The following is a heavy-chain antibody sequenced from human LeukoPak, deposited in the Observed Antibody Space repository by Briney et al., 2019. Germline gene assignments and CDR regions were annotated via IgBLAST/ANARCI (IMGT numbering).Heavy chain of an antibody. CDR1: GFTFSSYS. J-gene: IGHJ4*02. V-gene: IGHV3-21*01. Sequence: GGSLRLSCAASGFTFSSYSMNWVRQAPGKGLEWVSSISSSSSYIYYADSVKGRFTISRDNGKNSLYLQMNSLRAEDRAVYYCARDSIKGWLQFPFDYWGQGTLVTVSS. CDR3: ARDSIKGWLQFPFDY. CDR2: ISSSSSYI. D-gene: IGHD5-24*01.